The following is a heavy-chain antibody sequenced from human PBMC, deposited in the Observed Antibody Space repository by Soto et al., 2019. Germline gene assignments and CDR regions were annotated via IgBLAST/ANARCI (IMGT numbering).Heavy chain of an antibody. J-gene: IGHJ6*02. CDR3: ARARHTVPAYYSYSCMDV. CDR1: GGSISSGAYY. V-gene: IGHV4-39*01. CDR2: VSYTGRT. Sequence: SETLSLTCIVSGGSISSGAYYWGWVRQPPGKGLEWIGSVSYTGRTYYNPSLRSRTTISIDTSKNQFSLRLTSVTAADTAVYLCARARHTVPAYYSYSCMDVWGQGTTVTVSS.